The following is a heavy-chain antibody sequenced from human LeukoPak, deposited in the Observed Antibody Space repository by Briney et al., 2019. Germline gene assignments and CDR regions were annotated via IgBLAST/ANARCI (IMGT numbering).Heavy chain of an antibody. CDR2: ISSSGSTI. D-gene: IGHD2-2*01. V-gene: IGHV3-48*03. CDR3: ARGLSGFASSLGY. J-gene: IGHJ4*02. Sequence: GGSLRLSCAASGFTFSSYEMNWVRQAPGKGLEWVSYISSSGSTIYYADSVKGRFTISRDNAKNTLYLQMNSLRAEDTAVYYCARGLSGFASSLGYWGQGALVTVSA. CDR1: GFTFSSYE.